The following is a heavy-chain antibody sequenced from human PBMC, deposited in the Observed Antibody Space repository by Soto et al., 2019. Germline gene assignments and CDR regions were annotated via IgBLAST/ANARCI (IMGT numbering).Heavy chain of an antibody. Sequence: QVQLVESGGGVVQTGRSLRLSCAASGFTFSNHAMHWVRQAPGKGLEWVAVISYDGVNKYYADSVTGRFTISRDDSKKQLYLQMNGLRTEDTAVYHCARGTDSSAYYPTNAEYFPHWGQGTLVTVSS. CDR3: ARGTDSSAYYPTNAEYFPH. CDR2: ISYDGVNK. J-gene: IGHJ1*01. V-gene: IGHV3-30-3*01. D-gene: IGHD3-22*01. CDR1: GFTFSNHA.